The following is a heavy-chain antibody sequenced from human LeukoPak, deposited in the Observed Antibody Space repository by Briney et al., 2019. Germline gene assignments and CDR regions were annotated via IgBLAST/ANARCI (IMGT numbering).Heavy chain of an antibody. J-gene: IGHJ3*02. D-gene: IGHD6-6*01. CDR2: ISSSGTYI. CDR1: GFTFSSYG. CDR3: ARGPSIAARYDAFDI. Sequence: GGSLRLSCAASGFTFSSYGMNWVRQAPGKGLEWVASISSSGTYIYYADSLKGRFTISRDNAKNSLYLQVISLRAEDTAVYYCARGPSIAARYDAFDIWGQGTMVTVSS. V-gene: IGHV3-21*01.